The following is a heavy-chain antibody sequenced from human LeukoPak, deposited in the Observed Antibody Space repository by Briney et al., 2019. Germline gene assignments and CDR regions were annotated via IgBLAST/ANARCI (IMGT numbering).Heavy chain of an antibody. CDR2: IYSGGST. CDR1: GCTVSSNY. J-gene: IGHJ4*02. CDR3: ASYSSGYFPDY. D-gene: IGHD3-22*01. Sequence: GGSLRVSCAASGCTVSSNYMSWVRQAPGKGLEWVSVIYSGGSTYYADSVKGRFTISRDNSKNTLYLQMNSLRAEDTAVYYCASYSSGYFPDYWGQGTLVTVSS. V-gene: IGHV3-66*01.